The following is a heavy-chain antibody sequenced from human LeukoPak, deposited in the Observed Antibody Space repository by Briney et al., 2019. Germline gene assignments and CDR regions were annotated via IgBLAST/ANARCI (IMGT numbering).Heavy chain of an antibody. CDR2: INPNSGGT. D-gene: IGHD3-22*01. V-gene: IGHV1-2*02. CDR3: ARDSNNYDSSGYYNWFDP. J-gene: IGHJ5*02. Sequence: ASVTVSCKASGYTFTGYYMHWVRQAPGQGLEWMGWINPNSGGTNYARKFQGRVTMTRDTSISTAYMELSRLRSDDTAVYYCARDSNNYDSSGYYNWFDPWGQGTLVTVSS. CDR1: GYTFTGYY.